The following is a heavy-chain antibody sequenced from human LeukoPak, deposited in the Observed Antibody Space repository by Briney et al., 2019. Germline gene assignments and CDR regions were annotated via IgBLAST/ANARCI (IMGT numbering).Heavy chain of an antibody. D-gene: IGHD6-13*01. CDR1: GFTFSTYA. CDR2: ISYDGSNK. V-gene: IGHV3-30-3*01. J-gene: IGHJ6*03. CDR3: ARESSIAAALYYYSYMDV. Sequence: GGSLRLSCAASGFTFSTYAMHWVRQAPGKGLEWVAVISYDGSNKYSADSVKGRFTISRDNSKNTLYLQMNSLRAEDTAVYYCARESSIAAALYYYSYMDVWGKGTTVTVSS.